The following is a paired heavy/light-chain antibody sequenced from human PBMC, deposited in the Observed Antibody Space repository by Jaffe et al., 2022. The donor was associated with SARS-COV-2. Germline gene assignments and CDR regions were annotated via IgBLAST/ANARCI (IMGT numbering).Light chain of an antibody. Sequence: DIQMTQSPSSLSASVGDRVTITCRASQTISNFLNWYQQKPGKAPKLLIFAASSLQSGVPSRFSGSGSGTEFTLTISSLQPEDFATYYCQESFTTPIIFGQGTKLEIK. CDR3: QESFTTPII. J-gene: IGKJ2*01. V-gene: IGKV1-39*01. CDR1: QTISNF. CDR2: AAS.
Heavy chain of an antibody. CDR1: GFTFSRYW. Sequence: EVQLVESGGGLVQPGGSLRLSCAASGFTFSRYWMYWVRQAPGKGLEWVANINQDGSEKRYVGSVRGRFTASRDNAKNSLYLQMNSLRVEDTAAYYCARVVADGNFYYMDVWGKGTTVTVSS. J-gene: IGHJ6*03. CDR2: INQDGSEK. V-gene: IGHV3-7*04. CDR3: ARVVADGNFYYMDV. D-gene: IGHD6-13*01.